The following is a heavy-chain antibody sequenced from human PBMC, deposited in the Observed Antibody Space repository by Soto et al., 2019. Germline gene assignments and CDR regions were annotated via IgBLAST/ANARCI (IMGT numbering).Heavy chain of an antibody. CDR1: GFDFNTYL. V-gene: IGHV3-7*03. D-gene: IGHD6-25*01. J-gene: IGHJ4*02. CDR2: IGQRGNEK. Sequence: PGGSLRLSCAGSGFDFNTYLINWVRQSPGKGLEWVASIGQRGNEKRYVDSVKGRFTISRDNAKSSLFLQMDSLRAEDAAVYYCLPSGGSSYWGQGILVTVSS. CDR3: LPSGGSSY.